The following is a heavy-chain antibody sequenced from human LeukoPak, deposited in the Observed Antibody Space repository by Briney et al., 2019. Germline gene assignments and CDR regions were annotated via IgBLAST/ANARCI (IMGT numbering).Heavy chain of an antibody. CDR1: GYTFTSYD. J-gene: IGHJ5*02. Sequence: ASVKVSCKATGYTFTSYDISWVRQAPGQGLEWMGWISAYNGNTNYAQKLQGRVTMTTDTSTSTAYMELRSLRSDDAAVYYCARVQDIVVVPAARAWFDPWGQGTLVTVSS. D-gene: IGHD2-2*01. V-gene: IGHV1-18*01. CDR3: ARVQDIVVVPAARAWFDP. CDR2: ISAYNGNT.